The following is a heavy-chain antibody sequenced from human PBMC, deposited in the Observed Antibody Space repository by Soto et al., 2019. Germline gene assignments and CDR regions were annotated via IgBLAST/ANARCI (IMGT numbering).Heavy chain of an antibody. V-gene: IGHV4-31*03. CDR3: ARGRSILAALDY. CDR1: GGSISSGGYY. D-gene: IGHD6-6*01. Sequence: SETLSLTCTVSGGSISSGGYYWSWIRQHPGKGLEWIGYIYYSGSTYYNPSLKSRVTISVDTSKNQFSLKLSSVTAADTAVYYCARGRSILAALDYWGQGTLVTVSS. CDR2: IYYSGST. J-gene: IGHJ4*02.